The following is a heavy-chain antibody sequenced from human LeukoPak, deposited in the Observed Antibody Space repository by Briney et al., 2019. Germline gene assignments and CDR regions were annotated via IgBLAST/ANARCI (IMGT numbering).Heavy chain of an antibody. D-gene: IGHD3-3*01. V-gene: IGHV1-8*03. CDR2: MNPNSGNT. Sequence: ASVKVSCKASGGTFSSYAISWVRQAPGQGLEWMGWMNPNSGNTGYAQKFQGRVTITRNTSISTAYMELSSLRSEDTAVYYCARLNYDFWSGYTFDYWGQGTLVTVSS. CDR3: ARLNYDFWSGYTFDY. CDR1: GGTFSSYA. J-gene: IGHJ4*02.